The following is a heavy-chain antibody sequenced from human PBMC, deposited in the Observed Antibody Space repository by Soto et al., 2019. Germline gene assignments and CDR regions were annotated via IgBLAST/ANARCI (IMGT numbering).Heavy chain of an antibody. CDR3: AKGPKNFCWPCCLGGY. CDR2: ISGSGNNT. CDR1: GFTFSDYY. Sequence: QVQLVESGGGLVTPGGSLRLSCAASGFTFSDYYMSWIRQAPGKGLEWVSHISGSGNNTYYTDSVKGRFTISRDNAKRSLNRHMDSLGVEDKALYYCAKGPKNFCWPCCLGGYLGQGLLVTVSS. V-gene: IGHV3-11*01. J-gene: IGHJ4*02. D-gene: IGHD3-3*01.